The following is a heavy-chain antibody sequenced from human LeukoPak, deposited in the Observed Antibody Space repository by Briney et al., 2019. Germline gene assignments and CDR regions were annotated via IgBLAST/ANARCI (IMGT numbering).Heavy chain of an antibody. CDR3: ASLDANMGNGDY. CDR2: IKQDGSEK. Sequence: GGSLRLSCAASGFTFSRYWMSWVRQAPGKGLEWVANIKQDGSEKNYVDSVKGRFTISRDNAKNSLYLQINSLRAEDTAVYYCASLDANMGNGDYWGQGTLVTVSS. J-gene: IGHJ4*02. D-gene: IGHD5-18*01. CDR1: GFTFSRYW. V-gene: IGHV3-7*01.